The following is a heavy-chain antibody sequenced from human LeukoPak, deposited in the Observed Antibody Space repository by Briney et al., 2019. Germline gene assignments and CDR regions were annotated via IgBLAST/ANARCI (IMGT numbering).Heavy chain of an antibody. CDR2: INWNCGGT. D-gene: IGHD3-10*01. CDR1: GFTFDDYG. J-gene: IGHJ4*02. Sequence: GGSLRLSCAASGFTFDDYGMTWVRHPPGKGLEWVSSINWNCGGTGYADSVIGRFTISRDNAKNSLYLQMNSLTAEDTAFYFCARDDGSGSGKYWGQGTLVTVSS. CDR3: ARDDGSGSGKY. V-gene: IGHV3-20*04.